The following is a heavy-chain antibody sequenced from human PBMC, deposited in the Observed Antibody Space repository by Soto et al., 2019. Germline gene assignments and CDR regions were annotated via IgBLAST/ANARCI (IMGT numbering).Heavy chain of an antibody. Sequence: GGSLRLSCAASGFTVSSNYMSWVRQAPGKGLEWVSVIYSGGSTYYADSVKGRFTISRDNSKNTLYLQMNSLRAEDTAVYYCASGPVQKDFDWLLLTDTYYYYYMDVWGKGTTVTVSS. J-gene: IGHJ6*03. V-gene: IGHV3-66*01. CDR3: ASGPVQKDFDWLLLTDTYYYYYMDV. CDR2: IYSGGST. D-gene: IGHD3-9*01. CDR1: GFTVSSNY.